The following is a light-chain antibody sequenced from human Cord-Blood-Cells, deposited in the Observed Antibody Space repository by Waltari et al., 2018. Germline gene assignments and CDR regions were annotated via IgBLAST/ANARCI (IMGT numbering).Light chain of an antibody. J-gene: IGLJ2*01. CDR3: AAWDDSLSGVV. CDR1: SSNIGSNY. CDR2: RNN. V-gene: IGLV1-47*01. Sequence: QSVLTQPPSASGTPGQRVTISCSGSSSNIGSNYVSWYQQLPGTAPKLLIYRNNQRPSGVPDRFSGSKSGTSASLASSGLRSEDEADYYCAAWDDSLSGVVFGGGTKLTVL.